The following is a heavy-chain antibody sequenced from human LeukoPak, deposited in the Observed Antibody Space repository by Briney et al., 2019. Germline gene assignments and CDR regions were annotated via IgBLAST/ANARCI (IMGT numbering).Heavy chain of an antibody. CDR2: IKQDGSKK. V-gene: IGHV3-7*04. Sequence: GGSLRLSCVASGFPFSSYWMTWVRQAPGKGLEWVANIKQDGSKKSYVDFVKGRFTISRDNAKNSLYLQMNSLRAEDTAIYYCTRVGYIDEGIDYWGQGTLVTVSS. CDR3: TRVGYIDEGIDY. CDR1: GFPFSSYW. D-gene: IGHD5-24*01. J-gene: IGHJ4*02.